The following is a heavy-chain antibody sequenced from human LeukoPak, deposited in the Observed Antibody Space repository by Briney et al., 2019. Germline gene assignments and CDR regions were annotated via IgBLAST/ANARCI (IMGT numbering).Heavy chain of an antibody. Sequence: PSETLSLTCTVSGDSISSYYWSWIRQPAGKGLEWIGRGYASGSTNYNPSLKSRVTTSVDTSKNQFSLKLSSVTAADTAVYYCARVYDSIYFDFWGQGTLVTVSS. CDR3: ARVYDSIYFDF. V-gene: IGHV4-4*07. D-gene: IGHD3-22*01. J-gene: IGHJ4*02. CDR1: GDSISSYY. CDR2: GYASGST.